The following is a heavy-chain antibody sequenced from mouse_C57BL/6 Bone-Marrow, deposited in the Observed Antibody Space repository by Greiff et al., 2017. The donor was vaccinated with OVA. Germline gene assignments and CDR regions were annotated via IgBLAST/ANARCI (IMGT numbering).Heavy chain of an antibody. D-gene: IGHD1-1*01. CDR3: ASRRGSSYAMDY. CDR1: GFSINSDCY. J-gene: IGHJ4*01. CDR2: TFYSGIT. Sequence: EVMLVESGPSLVRPSQTLSLTCTVTGFSINSDCYWIWIRQFPGNKLEYIGYTFYSGITYYNPSLESRTYITRDTSKNQFSLKLSSVTTEDTATYYCASRRGSSYAMDYWGQGTSVTVSS. V-gene: IGHV3-3*01.